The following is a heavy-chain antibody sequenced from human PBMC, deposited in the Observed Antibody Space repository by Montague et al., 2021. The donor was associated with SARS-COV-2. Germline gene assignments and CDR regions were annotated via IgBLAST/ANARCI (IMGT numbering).Heavy chain of an antibody. D-gene: IGHD1-26*01. CDR2: ISYDGSNK. V-gene: IGHV3-30*04. Sequence: SLRLSCAASGFTFSSYAMHWVRQAPGKGLEWVAVISYDGSNKYYADSVKGRFTISRDNFKNTLYLQMNSLRAEDTAVYYCARVHSGSYYGFVDYWGQGTLVTVFS. CDR3: ARVHSGSYYGFVDY. J-gene: IGHJ4*02. CDR1: GFTFSSYA.